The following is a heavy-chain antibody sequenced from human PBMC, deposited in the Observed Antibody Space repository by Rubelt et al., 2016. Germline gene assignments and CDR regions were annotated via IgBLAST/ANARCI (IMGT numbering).Heavy chain of an antibody. CDR3: AVRWLQYVDY. V-gene: IGHV4-59*04. CDR1: GGSISSYY. J-gene: IGHJ4*02. D-gene: IGHD5-24*01. Sequence: QVQLQESGPGLVKPSETLSLTCTVSGGSISSYYWSWIRQPPGKGLEWIGSIYYSGSTNYNPSLKSRVTISVDTSKNQFSLKLSSVTAADTAVYCCAVRWLQYVDYWGQGTLVTVSS. CDR2: IYYSGST.